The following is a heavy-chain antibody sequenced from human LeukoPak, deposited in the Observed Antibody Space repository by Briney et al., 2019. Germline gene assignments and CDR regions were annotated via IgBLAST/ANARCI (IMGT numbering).Heavy chain of an antibody. CDR3: ARGQWGGNRLDP. V-gene: IGHV1-18*01. D-gene: IGHD1-26*01. Sequence: APVRASCKASAYPFTRSATIWVRQAPGQGVKGMEWISGYNGNTNYAQNLQGRVSMTTNTSTSTAYMELRSLRSDDTAVYYCARGQWGGNRLDPWGQGTLVTVSS. CDR1: AYPFTRSA. J-gene: IGHJ5*02. CDR2: ISGYNGNT.